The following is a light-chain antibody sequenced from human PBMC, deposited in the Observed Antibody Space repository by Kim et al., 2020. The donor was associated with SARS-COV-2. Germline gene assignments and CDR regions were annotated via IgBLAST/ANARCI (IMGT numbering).Light chain of an antibody. CDR1: QSVSSN. CDR3: QQYNNWPPHT. V-gene: IGKV3-15*01. CDR2: GAS. J-gene: IGKJ2*01. Sequence: EIVMTQSPATLSVSPGERATLSCRASQSVSSNLAWYQQKPGQAPRLLIYGASTRATGIPARFSGSGSGTAFTLTISSLQSEDFAVYYCQQYNNWPPHTFGQGTKLEI.